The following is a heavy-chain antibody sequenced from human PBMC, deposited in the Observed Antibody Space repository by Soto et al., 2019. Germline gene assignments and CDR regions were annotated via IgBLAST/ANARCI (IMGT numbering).Heavy chain of an antibody. D-gene: IGHD1-26*01. Sequence: GGSLRLSCAASGFSFSINAMSWVRQAPGKGLEWVSAIRGSSSTIYYADSVKGRFTISRDNAKNSLYLQMNSLRAEDTAVYYCARVVISGSYIDYWGQGTLVTVSS. CDR3: ARVVISGSYIDY. CDR2: IRGSSSTI. CDR1: GFSFSINA. J-gene: IGHJ4*02. V-gene: IGHV3-48*01.